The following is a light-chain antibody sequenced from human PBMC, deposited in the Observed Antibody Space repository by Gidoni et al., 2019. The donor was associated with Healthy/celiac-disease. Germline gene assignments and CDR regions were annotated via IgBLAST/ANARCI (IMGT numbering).Light chain of an antibody. Sequence: DIVMTQSPDSLAVSLGERATIYCKSSQSVLYSSNNKNYLAWYQQKPGQPPKLLIDWASTRESGVPDRFSGSGSGTDFTLTISSLQAEDVAVYYCQQYYSTPPTFXQXTKVEIK. CDR2: WAS. CDR1: QSVLYSSNNKNY. V-gene: IGKV4-1*01. J-gene: IGKJ1*01. CDR3: QQYYSTPPT.